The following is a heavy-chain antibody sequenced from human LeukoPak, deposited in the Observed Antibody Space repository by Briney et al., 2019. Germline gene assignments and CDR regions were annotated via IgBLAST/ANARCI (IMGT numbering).Heavy chain of an antibody. J-gene: IGHJ4*02. V-gene: IGHV4-34*01. CDR1: DGSISNYY. Sequence: SETLSLTCAVYDGSISNYYWTWIRQPPGKGLEWIGEINHSGGTNYSPSLKSRVAISVDTSKNQFSLRLSSVTAADTAVYYCARGAWGFPWDYWGQGTLVTVSS. D-gene: IGHD3-16*01. CDR2: INHSGGT. CDR3: ARGAWGFPWDY.